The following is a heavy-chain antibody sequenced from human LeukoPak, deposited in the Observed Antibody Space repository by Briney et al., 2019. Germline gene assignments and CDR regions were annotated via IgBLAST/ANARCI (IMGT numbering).Heavy chain of an antibody. Sequence: GGSLRLSCAASGFICSNYWMSWVRQAPGKGLEWVANIKQDGSEKYYVESVKGRFTISGDNAKNSLYLQMNSPRAEDTAVYYCARDQQRIFDYWGQGTLVTVSS. J-gene: IGHJ4*02. D-gene: IGHD6-13*01. CDR1: GFICSNYW. CDR3: ARDQQRIFDY. CDR2: IKQDGSEK. V-gene: IGHV3-7*01.